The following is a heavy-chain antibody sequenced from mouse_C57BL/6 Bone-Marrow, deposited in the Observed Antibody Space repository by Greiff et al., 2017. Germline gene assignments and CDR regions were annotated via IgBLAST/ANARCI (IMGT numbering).Heavy chain of an antibody. V-gene: IGHV5-6*01. J-gene: IGHJ2*01. Sequence: EVKLVESGGDLVKPGGSLKLSCAASGFTFSSYGMSWVRQTPDKRLEWVATISSGGSYTYYPDSVKGRFTISRDNAKNTLYLQMSSLKSEDTAMYYCARRGYYGHVDYWGQGTTLTVSS. CDR1: GFTFSSYG. D-gene: IGHD1-1*01. CDR3: ARRGYYGHVDY. CDR2: ISSGGSYT.